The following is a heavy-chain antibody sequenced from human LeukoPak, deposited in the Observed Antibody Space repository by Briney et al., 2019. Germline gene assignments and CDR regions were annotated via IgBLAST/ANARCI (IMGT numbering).Heavy chain of an antibody. D-gene: IGHD2-8*02. V-gene: IGHV3-23*01. J-gene: IGHJ4*02. CDR1: GFTFGNYA. CDR3: AKATQRYCTGGTCYPLDY. Sequence: GGSLRLSCAASGFTFGNYAMAWVRQSPGKGLEWVSCITGIGKNTYHTDSVKGRFTISRDNSKNTLSLQMNSLRVEDTAVYYCAKATQRYCTGGTCYPLDYWGQGTLVTVSS. CDR2: ITGIGKNT.